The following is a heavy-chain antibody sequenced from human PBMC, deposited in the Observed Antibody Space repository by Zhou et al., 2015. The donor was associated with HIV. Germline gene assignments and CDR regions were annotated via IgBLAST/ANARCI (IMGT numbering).Heavy chain of an antibody. D-gene: IGHD2-2*01. CDR3: ARKEVYCSSTSCYYYGMDV. V-gene: IGHV1-69*01. Sequence: QVQLVQSGAEVKKPGSSVKVSCKASGGTFSSYAISWVRQAPGQGLEWMGGIIPIFGTANYAQKFQGRVTITADESTSTAYMELSSLRSEDTAVYYCARKEVYCSSTSCYYYGMDVWGPRDHGSPSP. J-gene: IGHJ6*02. CDR1: GGTFSSYA. CDR2: IIPIFGTA.